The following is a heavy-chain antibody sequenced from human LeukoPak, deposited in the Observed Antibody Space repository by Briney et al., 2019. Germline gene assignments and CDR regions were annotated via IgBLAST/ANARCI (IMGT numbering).Heavy chain of an antibody. D-gene: IGHD6-13*01. CDR2: INAGNGNT. V-gene: IGHV1-3*01. Sequence: ASVKISCKASGYTFTSYAMHWVRQAPGQRLEWMGWINAGNGNTKYSQKFQGRVTITRDTSASTAYMELSSLRSEDTAVYYCASLAAAGTLEGSFDYWGQGTLVTVSS. J-gene: IGHJ4*02. CDR1: GYTFTSYA. CDR3: ASLAAAGTLEGSFDY.